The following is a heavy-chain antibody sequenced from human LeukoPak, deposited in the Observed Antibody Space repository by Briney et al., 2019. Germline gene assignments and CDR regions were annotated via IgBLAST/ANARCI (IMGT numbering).Heavy chain of an antibody. D-gene: IGHD2-15*01. CDR3: ARGQVVRDF. J-gene: IGHJ4*02. CDR2: IHHSGST. CDR1: GGSLSGYY. Sequence: SETLSLTCAVYGGSLSGYYWSWIRQPPGKGLEWIGEIHHSGSTNYNPSLESRVTISLDTSKNQFSLKLTSVTAADTAVYYCARGQVVRDFWGQGTPVTVSS. V-gene: IGHV4-34*01.